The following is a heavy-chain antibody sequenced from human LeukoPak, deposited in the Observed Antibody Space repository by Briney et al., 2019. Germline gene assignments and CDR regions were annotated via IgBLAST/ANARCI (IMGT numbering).Heavy chain of an antibody. Sequence: GGSLRLSCAASGFTFGSSWMHWVRQPPGKGLVWVLRINSDGSSTTYADSVKGRFAISRDNAKNTLYLQMNSLRAEDTAIYYCAKTQGFFDHWGQDPWSPSPQ. J-gene: IGHJ4*01. CDR3: AKTQGFFDH. V-gene: IGHV3-74*01. D-gene: IGHD4-23*01. CDR2: INSDGSST. CDR1: GFTFGSSW.